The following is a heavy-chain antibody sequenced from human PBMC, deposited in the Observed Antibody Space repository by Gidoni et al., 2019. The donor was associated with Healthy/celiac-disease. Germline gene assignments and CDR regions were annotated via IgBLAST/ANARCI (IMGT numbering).Heavy chain of an antibody. V-gene: IGHV3-23*01. D-gene: IGHD1-7*01. CDR1: AFTFSSYA. CDR3: RYNWNYGVVDY. CDR2: ISGSGGST. J-gene: IGHJ4*02. Sequence: EVQMFESAGGLVQTGGSLRLSCAASAFTFSSYAMSCVRQAPWKGLEWVSAISGSGGSTYYADSVKGLFTISRDNSKNTLYLQINSLRAEYTAVYYCRYNWNYGVVDYWGQGTLVTVSS.